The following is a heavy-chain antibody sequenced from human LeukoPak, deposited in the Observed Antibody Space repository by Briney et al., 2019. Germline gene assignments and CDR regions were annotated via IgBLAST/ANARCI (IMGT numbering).Heavy chain of an antibody. CDR1: GGSFSGYY. CDR3: ARVGGGSAGY. V-gene: IGHV4-34*01. Sequence: SETLSLTCAVFGGSFSGYYWSWIRQPLGKGLEWIGEINHSGSTNYNPSLKSRVTISVDTSKNQFSLKLSSVTAADTAVYYCARVGGGSAGYWGQGTLVAVSS. D-gene: IGHD2-15*01. J-gene: IGHJ4*02. CDR2: INHSGST.